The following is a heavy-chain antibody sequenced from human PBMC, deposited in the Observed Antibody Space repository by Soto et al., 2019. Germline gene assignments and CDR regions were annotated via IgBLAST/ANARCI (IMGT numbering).Heavy chain of an antibody. D-gene: IGHD6-19*01. J-gene: IGHJ4*02. Sequence: QVQLVQSGAEVKKPGASVKVSCKTSGYPFTSYGINWVRQAPGQGPEWMGWISAYNGKTSYTQKFQGRVTMTTDTSTSTAYMERRSLRSDDTAVYYCARDRLMAVTGLLHYWGQGTRVTVSS. V-gene: IGHV1-18*01. CDR1: GYPFTSYG. CDR2: ISAYNGKT. CDR3: ARDRLMAVTGLLHY.